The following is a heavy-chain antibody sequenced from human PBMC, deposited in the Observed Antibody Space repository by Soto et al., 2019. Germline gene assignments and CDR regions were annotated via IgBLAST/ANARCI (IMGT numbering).Heavy chain of an antibody. D-gene: IGHD1-26*01. CDR1: GFNFRIYA. J-gene: IGHJ4*02. CDR3: AKDLRPDGRYDLDY. V-gene: IGHV3-23*01. Sequence: GGALRVSCAASGFNFRIYAMNWVRQAPGKGLEWVSVMIGDGTSWDYADSVRGRFTISRDNSKNMLYLQMNSLRAEDTAVYYCAKDLRPDGRYDLDYWGQGTLVTVSS. CDR2: MIGDGTSW.